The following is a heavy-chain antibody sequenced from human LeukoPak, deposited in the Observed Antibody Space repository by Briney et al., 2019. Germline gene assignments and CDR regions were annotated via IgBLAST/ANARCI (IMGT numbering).Heavy chain of an antibody. D-gene: IGHD4-23*01. Sequence: SVKVSCKASGGTFSSYAISWVRQAPGQGLEWMGGIIPIFGTANYAQKFQGRVTITADESTSTAYMKLSSLRSEDTAVYYCARRRDLDYGGNSGSGYWGQGTLVTV. V-gene: IGHV1-69*01. CDR1: GGTFSSYA. CDR2: IIPIFGTA. CDR3: ARRRDLDYGGNSGSGY. J-gene: IGHJ4*02.